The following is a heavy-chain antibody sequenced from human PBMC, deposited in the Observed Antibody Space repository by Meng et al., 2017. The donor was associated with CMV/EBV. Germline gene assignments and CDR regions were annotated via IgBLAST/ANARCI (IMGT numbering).Heavy chain of an antibody. CDR3: ASITRRYSSGWYVGSNGVQNDY. D-gene: IGHD6-19*01. V-gene: IGHV4-34*01. Sequence: SETLSLTCAVYGGSFSGYYWSWNRQPPGKGLEWIGEINHSGSTNYNPSLKSRVTISVDTSKNQFSLKLSSVTAADTAVYYCASITRRYSSGWYVGSNGVQNDYWGQGTLVTVSS. J-gene: IGHJ4*02. CDR2: INHSGST. CDR1: GGSFSGYY.